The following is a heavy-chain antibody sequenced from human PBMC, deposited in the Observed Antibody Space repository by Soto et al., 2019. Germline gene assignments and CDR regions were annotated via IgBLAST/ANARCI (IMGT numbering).Heavy chain of an antibody. Sequence: PSETLSLTCTVSGGSISSSSYYWSWIRQAPGKGLEWVSAISGSGGSTYYADSVKGRFTISRDNSKNTLYLQMNSLRAEDTAVYYCAKTLVLGVVTDIPFDYWGQGTLVTVSS. CDR1: GGSISSSSYY. CDR2: ISGSGGST. V-gene: IGHV3-23*01. D-gene: IGHD3-3*01. J-gene: IGHJ4*02. CDR3: AKTLVLGVVTDIPFDY.